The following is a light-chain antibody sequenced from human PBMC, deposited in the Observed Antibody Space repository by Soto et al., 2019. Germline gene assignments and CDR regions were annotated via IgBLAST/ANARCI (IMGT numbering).Light chain of an antibody. V-gene: IGKV3-20*01. Sequence: EIVLTQSPGTLSLSPGERATLSCRAGQNISSKSLAWYQQKPGQAPRLLIYGASSRAADVPDRFSGGGSGTDFTLTVNRLEPEDFAVYYCQQYDTSYFTLGPGTRVDMK. CDR2: GAS. CDR3: QQYDTSYFT. CDR1: QNISSKS. J-gene: IGKJ3*01.